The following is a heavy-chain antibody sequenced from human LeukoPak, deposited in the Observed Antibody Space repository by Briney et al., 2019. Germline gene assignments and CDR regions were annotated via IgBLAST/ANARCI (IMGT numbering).Heavy chain of an antibody. CDR3: ARRYDDTCSYVY. CDR2: IYPGDSDT. CDR1: GYSFTSYW. V-gene: IGHV5-51*01. D-gene: IGHD3-16*01. Sequence: VESLVLYWKGFGYSFTSYWIAWVRQMPGTGLEWMGIIYPGDSDTRYSPSFQGQVTISADKSINTAYLQWSSLKASDTATYYCARRYDDTCSYVYWGQGTLVTVSS. J-gene: IGHJ4*02.